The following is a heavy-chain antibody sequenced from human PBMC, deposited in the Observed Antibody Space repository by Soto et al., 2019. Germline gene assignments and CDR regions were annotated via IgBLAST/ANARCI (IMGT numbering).Heavy chain of an antibody. CDR1: GFTFGDYA. J-gene: IGHJ4*02. CDR2: IRSKAYGGTT. Sequence: EVQLVESGGGLVKPGRSLRLSCTASGFTFGDYAMSWFRQAPGKGLEWVGFIRSKAYGGTTEYAASVKGRFTISRDDSKSIAYLQMNSLKTEDTAVYYCTRGQMYYYDSSGYSPEVFCYCGQGTLVTVSS. V-gene: IGHV3-49*05. CDR3: TRGQMYYYDSSGYSPEVFCY. D-gene: IGHD3-22*01.